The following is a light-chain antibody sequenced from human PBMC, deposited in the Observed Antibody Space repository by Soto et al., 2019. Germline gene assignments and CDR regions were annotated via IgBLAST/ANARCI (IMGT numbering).Light chain of an antibody. CDR2: AAS. Sequence: DIQMTQSPSTLSAGVGDRVTITCRASQRISTYLNWYQQKPGKAPTLLIYAASSLQSGVPSRFSGGGSGTDFTLTINTLQPEDFATYFCQQCSSSPRTFGQGTKVDIK. J-gene: IGKJ1*01. CDR3: QQCSSSPRT. CDR1: QRISTY. V-gene: IGKV1-39*01.